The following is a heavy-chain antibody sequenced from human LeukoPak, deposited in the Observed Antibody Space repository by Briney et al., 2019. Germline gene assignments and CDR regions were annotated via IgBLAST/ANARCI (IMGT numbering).Heavy chain of an antibody. CDR2: TRYGGNT. CDR3: ARGGTMIVVQKYYFDY. D-gene: IGHD3-22*01. CDR1: GGSITSRTYY. V-gene: IGHV4-39*01. Sequence: SETLSLTCAVSGGSITSRTYYWGWIRQPPGKGLEWIASTRYGGNTFYNPSFKSRVSISVDTSNMQLFLRLTSVTAADTAVYYCARGGTMIVVQKYYFDYWGQGTLVTVSS. J-gene: IGHJ4*02.